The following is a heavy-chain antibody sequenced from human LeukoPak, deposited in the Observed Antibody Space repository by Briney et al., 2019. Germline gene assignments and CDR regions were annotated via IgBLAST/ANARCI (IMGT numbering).Heavy chain of an antibody. D-gene: IGHD6-13*01. J-gene: IGHJ5*02. CDR1: GYTFTSYY. CDR2: INPSGGST. V-gene: IGHV1-46*01. Sequence: GASVKVSCKASGYTFTSYYMHWVRQAPGQGLEWMGIINPSGGSTAYAQKFQGRVTTTRDMSTSTVYMDLSSLRSEDTAVYYCATVGIAAAGTKLDPWGQGTLVTVSS. CDR3: ATVGIAAAGTKLDP.